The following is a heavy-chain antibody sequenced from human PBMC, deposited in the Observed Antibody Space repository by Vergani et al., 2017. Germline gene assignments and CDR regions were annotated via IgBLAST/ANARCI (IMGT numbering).Heavy chain of an antibody. Sequence: QVKLQESGPGLVKPSETLSLTCTVSGASVNSYYWSWIRQPPGKGLEWMGYVSFRGDTLYDPSVKGRMTISLNTSSNQFSLYLTSVTAADTAVYYCSRSRIYYGAVSPYYWGQGTLVTVSS. CDR1: GASVNSYY. J-gene: IGHJ4*02. CDR3: SRSRIYYGAVSPYY. D-gene: IGHD3-10*01. V-gene: IGHV4-59*02. CDR2: VSFRGDT.